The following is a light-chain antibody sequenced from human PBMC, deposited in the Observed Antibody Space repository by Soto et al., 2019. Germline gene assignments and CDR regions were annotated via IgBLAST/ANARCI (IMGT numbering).Light chain of an antibody. V-gene: IGLV2-14*01. CDR3: FSYTSSGTYL. Sequence: QSVLTQPASVSGSPGQSITISCTGTSSDVGNYKYVSWYQQHPGKAPKLMIYEVSNRPSGVSNRFSGSKSGNTASLTISGLQAEEETDYYCFSYTSSGTYLFGTGTKFTGL. J-gene: IGLJ1*01. CDR1: SSDVGNYKY. CDR2: EVS.